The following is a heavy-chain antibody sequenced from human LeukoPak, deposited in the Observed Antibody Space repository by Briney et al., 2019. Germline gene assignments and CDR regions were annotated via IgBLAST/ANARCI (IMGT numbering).Heavy chain of an antibody. V-gene: IGHV3-33*01. D-gene: IGHD4-17*01. CDR2: IWYDGNNK. J-gene: IGHJ4*02. CDR3: LRYGDLRHFDY. CDR1: GFTFSSYA. Sequence: SGGSLRLSCAASGFTFSSYAMHWVRQAPGKGLEGVAVIWYDGNNKYYADSVKGRFTISRDNSKNTLSLQMNSLRAEDTAVYYCLRYGDLRHFDYWGQGRLVTVSS.